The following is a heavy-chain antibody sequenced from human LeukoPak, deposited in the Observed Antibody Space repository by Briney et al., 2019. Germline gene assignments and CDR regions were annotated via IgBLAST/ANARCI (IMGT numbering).Heavy chain of an antibody. CDR2: INSDGNST. Sequence: GGSLRLSCAASGFTFSSYWMHWVRQAPGKGLVWVSRINSDGNSTSYADSVKGRFTISRDNAKNTLYLQMNSLRAEDTAVYYCARVKPTMGPSPLDYWGQGTLVTVSS. V-gene: IGHV3-74*01. D-gene: IGHD3-10*01. J-gene: IGHJ4*02. CDR3: ARVKPTMGPSPLDY. CDR1: GFTFSSYW.